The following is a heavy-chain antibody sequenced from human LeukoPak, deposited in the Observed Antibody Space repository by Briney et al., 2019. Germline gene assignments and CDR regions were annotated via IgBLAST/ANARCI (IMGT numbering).Heavy chain of an antibody. CDR1: GGSFSGYY. V-gene: IGHV4-34*01. D-gene: IGHD1-26*01. J-gene: IGHJ6*02. CDR3: AGTSYYYYGMDV. CDR2: INHSGST. Sequence: PSETLSLTCAVYGGSFSGYYWSWIRQPPGKGLEWIREINHSGSTNYNPSLKSRVTISVDTSKNQFSLKLSSVTAADTAVYYCAGTSYYYYGMDVWGQGTTVTVSS.